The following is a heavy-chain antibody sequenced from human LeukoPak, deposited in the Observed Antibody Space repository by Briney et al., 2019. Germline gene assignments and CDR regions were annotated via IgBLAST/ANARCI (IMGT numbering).Heavy chain of an antibody. CDR1: DYTFTNYG. D-gene: IGHD7-27*01. J-gene: IGHJ3*02. CDR2: ISAYNGKT. V-gene: IGHV1-18*01. Sequence: ASVKVSCKASDYTFTNYGVSWVRQAPGQGLEWMGWISAYNGKTYYAQKFQGRVTITRDTSASTAYMELSSLRSEDTAVYYCARDLPSLTGATSGAFDIWGQGTMVTVSS. CDR3: ARDLPSLTGATSGAFDI.